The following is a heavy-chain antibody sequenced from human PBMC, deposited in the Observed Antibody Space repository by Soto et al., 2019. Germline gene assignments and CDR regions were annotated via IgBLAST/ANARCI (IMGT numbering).Heavy chain of an antibody. J-gene: IGHJ4*02. CDR3: ATDGSGYGTD. Sequence: VQLVESGGGLVQPGGSLRLSCVASGVTFRNYWMSWLRQAPGKGLEWVAKTNQDGRGRYSVDSVKGRFTISRDNAKNPMHLQMNSLRAEETAVYYCATDGSGYGTDWGQGTRVTVSP. V-gene: IGHV3-7*01. D-gene: IGHD5-18*01. CDR2: TNQDGRGR. CDR1: GVTFRNYW.